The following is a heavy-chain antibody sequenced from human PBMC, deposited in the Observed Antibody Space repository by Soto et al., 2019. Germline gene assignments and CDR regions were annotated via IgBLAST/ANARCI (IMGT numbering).Heavy chain of an antibody. J-gene: IGHJ3*01. V-gene: IGHV4-31*03. D-gene: IGHD3-9*01. CDR1: GDSISSDGYY. CDR3: ARRHDILTGSDSFDV. CDR2: FYYSGTT. Sequence: QVQLQESGPGLVRPSQTLSLTCTLSGDSISSDGYYWSWIRQRPGKGLEWIGDFYYSGTTSYYPSLRSRLTIPVDTSKNQFSLRLSSVTATDTAVYYCARRHDILTGSDSFDVWGRGTLVTVSS.